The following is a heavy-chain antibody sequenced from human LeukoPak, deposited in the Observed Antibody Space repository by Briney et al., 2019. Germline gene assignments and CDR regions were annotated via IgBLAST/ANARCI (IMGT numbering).Heavy chain of an antibody. CDR3: AAGSYYDSSGYSFDY. V-gene: IGHV1-8*03. D-gene: IGHD3-22*01. J-gene: IGHJ4*02. CDR2: MNPNSGNT. CDR1: GYTFTSYD. Sequence: ASVKVSCKASGYTFTSYDINWVRQATGQGLEWMGWMNPNSGNTGYAQKFQGRVTITRNTSISTAYMELSSLRSEDTAVYYCAAGSYYDSSGYSFDYWGQGTLVTVSS.